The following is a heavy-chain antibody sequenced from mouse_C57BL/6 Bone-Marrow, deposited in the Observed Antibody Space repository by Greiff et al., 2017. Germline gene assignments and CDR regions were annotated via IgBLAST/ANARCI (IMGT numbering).Heavy chain of an antibody. CDR1: GFTFSSYT. D-gene: IGHD1-1*01. CDR3: ARRRSRGYYAMDY. J-gene: IGHJ4*01. V-gene: IGHV5-9*01. CDR2: ISGGGGNT. Sequence: EVNVVESGGGLVKPGGSLKLSCAASGFTFSSYTMSWVRQTPEKRLEWVATISGGGGNTYYPDSVKGRFTISRDNAKNTRYLQMSRLRSEDTALYYCARRRSRGYYAMDYWGQGTSVTVSS.